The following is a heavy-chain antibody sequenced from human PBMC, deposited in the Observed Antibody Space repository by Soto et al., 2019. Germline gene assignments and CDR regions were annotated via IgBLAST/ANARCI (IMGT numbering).Heavy chain of an antibody. D-gene: IGHD3-22*01. J-gene: IGHJ4*02. CDR1: GFTFSSYA. Sequence: QVQLVESGGGVVQPGRSLRLSCAASGFTFSSYAMHWVRQAPGKGLEWVAVISYDGSNKYYADSVKGRFTISRDNSKNTLYLQINSLRAEDTAVYYCARERMNYYDSSGTPGYWVQGTLVTVSS. CDR3: ARERMNYYDSSGTPGY. CDR2: ISYDGSNK. V-gene: IGHV3-30-3*01.